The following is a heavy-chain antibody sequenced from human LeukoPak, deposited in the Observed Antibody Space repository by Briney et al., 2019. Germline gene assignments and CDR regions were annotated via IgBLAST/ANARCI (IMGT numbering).Heavy chain of an antibody. CDR2: IYYSGST. Sequence: SETLSLTCTVSGGSISSYYWSWIRQPAGKGLEWVGYIYYSGSTNYNPSLKSRVTISVDTSKNQFSLKLSSVTAADTAVYYCARDRVQQLVRGNYYYYYGMDVWGKGTTVTVSS. CDR1: GGSISSYY. D-gene: IGHD6-13*01. V-gene: IGHV4-59*01. CDR3: ARDRVQQLVRGNYYYYYGMDV. J-gene: IGHJ6*04.